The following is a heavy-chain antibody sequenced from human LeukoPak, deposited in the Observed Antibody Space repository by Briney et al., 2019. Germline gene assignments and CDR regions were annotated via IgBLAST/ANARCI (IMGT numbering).Heavy chain of an antibody. Sequence: ASVKVSCKGSGYTFTGYPVHWVRQAPGQGLEWLGWINTGNGDTKYSQKFQGRVTITRDTSASTAYMELSSLKSEDTALYYCARTVGYSCGGLYFFDYWGQGALVTVSS. V-gene: IGHV1-3*04. CDR3: ARTVGYSCGGLYFFDY. CDR2: INTGNGDT. CDR1: GYTFTGYP. D-gene: IGHD5-18*01. J-gene: IGHJ4*02.